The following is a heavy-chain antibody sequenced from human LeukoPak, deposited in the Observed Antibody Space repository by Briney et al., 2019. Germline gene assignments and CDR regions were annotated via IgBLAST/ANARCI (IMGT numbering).Heavy chain of an antibody. CDR1: GYTFTSYD. Sequence: ASVKVSCKASGYTFTSYDINWVRQATGQGLEWMGWMNPNSGNTGYAQKFQGRVTMTRNTSISTAYMELSSLRSEDTAVYYCARGLWPNIVVVITTGNWFDPWGQGTLVTVSS. V-gene: IGHV1-8*01. CDR2: MNPNSGNT. D-gene: IGHD3-22*01. J-gene: IGHJ5*02. CDR3: ARGLWPNIVVVITTGNWFDP.